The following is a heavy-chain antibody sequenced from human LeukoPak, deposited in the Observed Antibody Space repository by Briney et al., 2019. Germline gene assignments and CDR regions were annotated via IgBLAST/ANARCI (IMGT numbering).Heavy chain of an antibody. V-gene: IGHV4-61*02. Sequence: PSETLSLTCSVSGGSISSSNYYWSWIRQPAGKGLEWIGRIYTSESTNYNPSLKSRVTISVDTSRNQCSLKLSSVTAADTAVYYCARGLWFGDENPPYFDYWGQGILVTVSS. D-gene: IGHD3-10*01. J-gene: IGHJ4*02. CDR2: IYTSEST. CDR1: GGSISSSNYY. CDR3: ARGLWFGDENPPYFDY.